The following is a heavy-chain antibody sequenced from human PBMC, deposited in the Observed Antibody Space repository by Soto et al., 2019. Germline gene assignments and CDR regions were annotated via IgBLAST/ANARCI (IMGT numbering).Heavy chain of an antibody. CDR1: GGSIIDSGSFY. V-gene: IGHV4-31*03. CDR2: IYYSGST. CDR3: ARGEVVASNWFDP. D-gene: IGHD2-15*01. Sequence: SETLSLTCSVSGGSIIDSGSFYWNWIRQHPGKGLEWIGYIYYSGSTYYNRSLKSRATISLDTSKNQFSLKLTSVTAADTAIYYCARGEVVASNWFDPWGQGTLVTVSS. J-gene: IGHJ5*02.